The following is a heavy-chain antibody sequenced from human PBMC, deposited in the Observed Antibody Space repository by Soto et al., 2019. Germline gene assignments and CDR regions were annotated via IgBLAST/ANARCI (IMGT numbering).Heavy chain of an antibody. CDR2: IYGGGNT. CDR1: EFTVSTNY. V-gene: IGHV3-66*01. J-gene: IGHJ4*02. D-gene: IGHD5-12*01. Sequence: EVQLVESGGGLVQPGGSLRLSCAASEFTVSTNYMNWVRHAPGKGLEWVSVIYGGGNTFYADSVKGRFTISRDNSNNTLYLQMNSLRAEDTAVYYCASVRWLQRGFDFWGQGTLVTVSS. CDR3: ASVRWLQRGFDF.